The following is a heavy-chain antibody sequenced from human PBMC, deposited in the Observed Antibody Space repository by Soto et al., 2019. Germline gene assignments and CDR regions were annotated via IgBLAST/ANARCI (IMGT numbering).Heavy chain of an antibody. D-gene: IGHD6-19*01. J-gene: IGHJ4*02. CDR2: IYYSGST. V-gene: IGHV4-59*01. CDR1: GGSISSYY. CDR3: AKDPGAVAGLFDY. Sequence: SETPSPPCPGSGGSISSYYSRWIRQPPGKGLEWIGYIYYSGSTNYNPSLKSRVTISVDTSKNQFSLKLSSVTAADTAVYYCAKDPGAVAGLFDYWGQGTLVTVSS.